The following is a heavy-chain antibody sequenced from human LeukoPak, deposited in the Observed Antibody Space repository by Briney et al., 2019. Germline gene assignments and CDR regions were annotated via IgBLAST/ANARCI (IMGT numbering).Heavy chain of an antibody. CDR2: ISGSGGST. J-gene: IGHJ4*02. Sequence: PGGSLRLSCAASGFTVSSNYMSWVRQAPGKGLEWVSAISGSGGSTYYADSVKGRFTISRDNSKNTLYLQMNSLRAEDTAVYYCAKKGDSSGYYWDYWGQGTLVTVSS. CDR3: AKKGDSSGYYWDY. CDR1: GFTVSSNY. D-gene: IGHD3-22*01. V-gene: IGHV3-23*01.